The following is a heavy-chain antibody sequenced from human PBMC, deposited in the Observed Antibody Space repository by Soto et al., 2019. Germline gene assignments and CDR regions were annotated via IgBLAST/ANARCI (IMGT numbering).Heavy chain of an antibody. CDR1: GFTLSNYA. CDR2: ITSGGGT. V-gene: IGHV3-23*01. J-gene: IGHJ4*02. CDR3: AKGYGSGSYPDFDY. Sequence: EVELLESGGGLAQPGGSLRLSCAASGFTLSNYAMSWVRQAPGKGLEWVTGITSGGGTYYTDSVRGRFTISRDTSKNTVFVQMNSLRAEDTAIYYCAKGYGSGSYPDFDYWGQGTLVTVSS. D-gene: IGHD3-10*01.